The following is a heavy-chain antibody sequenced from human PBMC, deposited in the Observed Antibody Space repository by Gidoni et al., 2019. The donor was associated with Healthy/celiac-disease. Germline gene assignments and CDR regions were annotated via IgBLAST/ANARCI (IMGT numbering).Heavy chain of an antibody. CDR1: GYSSSSGYY. Sequence: QVQLQESGPGLVEPSETLSLTCTVSGYSSSSGYYWGWIRQPPGKGLEGIGRIDPRGSTYYNPSLQSRVTISVATSKHQFSLKLSSVTAADTAVYYCARVTGQWLVLGGFDYWGQGTLVTVSS. CDR2: IDPRGST. CDR3: ARVTGQWLVLGGFDY. V-gene: IGHV4-38-2*02. J-gene: IGHJ4*02. D-gene: IGHD6-19*01.